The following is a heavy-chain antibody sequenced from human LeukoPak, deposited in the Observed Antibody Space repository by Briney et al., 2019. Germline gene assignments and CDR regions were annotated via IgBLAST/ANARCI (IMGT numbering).Heavy chain of an antibody. V-gene: IGHV3-66*01. CDR2: IYSGGST. D-gene: IGHD1-26*01. J-gene: IGHJ4*02. CDR3: ARDRGGIYYDVVDY. Sequence: GGSLRLSCAASGFTVSSNYMSWVRQAPGKGLEWVSVIYSGGSTYYADSVKGRFTISRDNSKNTLYLQMNSLRAEDTAVYYCARDRGGIYYDVVDYWGQGTLVTVSS. CDR1: GFTVSSNY.